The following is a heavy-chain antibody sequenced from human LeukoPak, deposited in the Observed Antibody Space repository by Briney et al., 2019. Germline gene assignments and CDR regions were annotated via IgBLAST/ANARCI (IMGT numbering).Heavy chain of an antibody. CDR2: ITSGSITT. D-gene: IGHD3-10*01. CDR1: GFSFGTYA. Sequence: GGSLRLSRAASGFSFGTYAMSWVRQAPGKGLEWLSHITSGSITTHYADSVKGRFTVSRDNPKNSLYLQMNSLRDEDTAVYYCARVEYYSGSYEDYWGQGTLVTVSS. J-gene: IGHJ4*02. CDR3: ARVEYYSGSYEDY. V-gene: IGHV3-48*02.